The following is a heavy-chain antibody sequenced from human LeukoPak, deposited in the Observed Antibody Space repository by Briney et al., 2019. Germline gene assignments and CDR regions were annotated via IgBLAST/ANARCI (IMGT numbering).Heavy chain of an antibody. CDR1: GGTFSSYA. Sequence: ASVKVSCKASGGTFSSYAISWVRQAPGQGLEWMGGIIPIFGTANYAQKFQGRVTITADESTSTAYMELSSLRSEDTAVYYCARKLTIFGVEKNYFDYWGQGTLVTVSS. J-gene: IGHJ4*02. V-gene: IGHV1-69*13. CDR3: ARKLTIFGVEKNYFDY. CDR2: IIPIFGTA. D-gene: IGHD3-3*01.